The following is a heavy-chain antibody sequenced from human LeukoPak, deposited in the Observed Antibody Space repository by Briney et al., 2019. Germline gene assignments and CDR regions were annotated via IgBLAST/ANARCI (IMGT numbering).Heavy chain of an antibody. CDR3: ASENNYIDY. CDR2: INPNSGGT. V-gene: IGHV1-2*02. J-gene: IGHJ4*02. Sequence: ASVKVSCKASGYTFTSYHINWVRQAPGQGLEWMGWINPNSGGTNYAQKFQGRVTITRDTSIRTAYVELSRLRSDDTAVYYCASENNYIDYWGQGTPVTVSS. D-gene: IGHD3-10*01. CDR1: GYTFTSYH.